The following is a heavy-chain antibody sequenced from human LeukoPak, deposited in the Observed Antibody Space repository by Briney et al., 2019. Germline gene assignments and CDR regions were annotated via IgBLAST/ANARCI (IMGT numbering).Heavy chain of an antibody. CDR3: ARSYYDYGDFKDDY. J-gene: IGHJ4*02. D-gene: IGHD4-17*01. CDR1: TFTFSSYA. CDR2: ISYDGSNK. Sequence: GRSLRLSCAASTFTFSSYAMHWVSQAQGKGRQWVAVISYDGSNKYYADSVKGRFTISRDNSKNTLYLQMNSLRAEDTAVYYCARSYYDYGDFKDDYWGQGTLVTVSS. V-gene: IGHV3-30*04.